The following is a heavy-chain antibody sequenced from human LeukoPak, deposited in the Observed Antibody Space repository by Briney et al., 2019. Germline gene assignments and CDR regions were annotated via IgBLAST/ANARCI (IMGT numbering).Heavy chain of an antibody. Sequence: SGTLSLTCAVSGGSVSSSNWWTWVRQPPGKGLEWIGEIHHSGSTNYNPSLKSQVTISVDKSDNQFSLKLSSVTAADTAVYYCVKKGQGLALDNWGQGTLVTVSS. V-gene: IGHV4-4*02. CDR1: GGSVSSSNW. CDR2: IHHSGST. J-gene: IGHJ4*02. CDR3: VKKGQGLALDN.